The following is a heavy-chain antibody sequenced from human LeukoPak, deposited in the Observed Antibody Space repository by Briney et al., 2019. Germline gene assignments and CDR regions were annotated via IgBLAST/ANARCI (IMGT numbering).Heavy chain of an antibody. V-gene: IGHV4-34*01. CDR2: INHSGST. CDR3: ARRGFYDFWSGYYRDNNWFDP. D-gene: IGHD3-3*01. CDR1: GGSISSYY. Sequence: SEALSLTCTVSGGSISSYYWSWIRQPPGKGLEWIGEINHSGSTNYNPSLKSRVTISVDTSKNQFSLKLSSVTAADTAVYYCARRGFYDFWSGYYRDNNWFDPWGQGTLVTVSS. J-gene: IGHJ5*02.